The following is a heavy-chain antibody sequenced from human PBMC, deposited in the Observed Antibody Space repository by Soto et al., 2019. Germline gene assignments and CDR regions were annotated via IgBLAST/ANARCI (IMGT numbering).Heavy chain of an antibody. Sequence: GGSLRLSCGASGFAFSDYYMSWVRQAPGKGLEWIAYISSSGSSIYYAESVEGRFTISRDNAKSSLYLQMNSLKAEDTAVYFCERAGQTTVVPFVYWGQGTLVTVSS. J-gene: IGHJ4*02. D-gene: IGHD2-15*01. CDR1: GFAFSDYY. CDR3: ERAGQTTVVPFVY. V-gene: IGHV3-11*01. CDR2: ISSSGSSI.